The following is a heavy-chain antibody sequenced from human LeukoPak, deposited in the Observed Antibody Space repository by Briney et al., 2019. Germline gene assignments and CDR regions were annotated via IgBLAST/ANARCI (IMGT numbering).Heavy chain of an antibody. CDR2: INAYNGHT. CDR1: GYTFTNYG. D-gene: IGHD3-22*01. Sequence: ASVKVSCKASGYTFTNYGISWLRQPPGQGLEWVGWINAYNGHTNYAQKLQGRVTMTTDTSTSTSYMELKSLRSDDTAVYYCARGFPNRYYYDSSGDYGYYFDYCGQGTRVTVSS. CDR3: ARGFPNRYYYDSSGDYGYYFDY. J-gene: IGHJ4*02. V-gene: IGHV1-18*01.